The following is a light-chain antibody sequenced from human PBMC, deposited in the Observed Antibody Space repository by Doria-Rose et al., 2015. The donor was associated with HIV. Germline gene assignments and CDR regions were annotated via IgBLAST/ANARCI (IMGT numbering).Light chain of an antibody. V-gene: IGKV3-20*01. CDR3: HQYASSRT. CDR1: QSVSAHY. Sequence: EIVLTQSPGTLSLSPGERATLSCRASQSVSAHYLAWYQQRPGQSPRLLIYGASSRATDIPDRFSGSGSGTDFTLTISRLEPEDFAVYYCHQYASSRTFGQGTKVGIK. J-gene: IGKJ1*01. CDR2: GAS.